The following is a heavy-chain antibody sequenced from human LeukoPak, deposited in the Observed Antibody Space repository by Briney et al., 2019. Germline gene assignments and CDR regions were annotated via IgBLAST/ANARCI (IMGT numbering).Heavy chain of an antibody. J-gene: IGHJ6*02. CDR2: IDPSDSYT. CDR1: GYSVTSYW. CDR3: ARHGADYDILTGYYHYYYYGMDV. D-gene: IGHD3-9*01. Sequence: GESLKISCKGSGYSVTSYWISWVRQMPGKGLEWMGRIDPSDSYTNYSPSFQGHVTISADKSISTAYLQWSSLKASDTAMYYCARHGADYDILTGYYHYYYYGMDVWGQGTTVTVSS. V-gene: IGHV5-10-1*01.